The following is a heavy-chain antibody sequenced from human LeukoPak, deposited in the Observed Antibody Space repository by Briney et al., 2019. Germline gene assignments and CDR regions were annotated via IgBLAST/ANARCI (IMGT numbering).Heavy chain of an antibody. D-gene: IGHD3-3*01. Sequence: NPSETLSLTCTVSGGSISSGDYYWGWVRQPPGKGLEWIATVYYSGTTYYNVSLKSRVTISIETSKDQFSLMLGSVTAADTAVYYCVAIFGGDLFDPWGQGTLVTVSS. V-gene: IGHV4-39*01. CDR1: GGSISSGDYY. J-gene: IGHJ5*02. CDR2: VYYSGTT. CDR3: VAIFGGDLFDP.